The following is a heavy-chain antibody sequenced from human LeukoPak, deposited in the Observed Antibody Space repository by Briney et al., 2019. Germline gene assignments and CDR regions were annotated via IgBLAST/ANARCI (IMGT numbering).Heavy chain of an antibody. J-gene: IGHJ4*02. V-gene: IGHV3-23*01. D-gene: IGHD4-17*01. Sequence: GGSLRLSCVASGFTFSKYTMSWVRQAPGKGLEWVSGIYGGSTTTTLYADSVKGRFTISRDNSMNTLYLRMNSLRAEDTAVYYCAKDLTPDGAWDIDYWGQGTLITVSS. CDR1: GFTFSKYT. CDR3: AKDLTPDGAWDIDY. CDR2: IYGGSTTTT.